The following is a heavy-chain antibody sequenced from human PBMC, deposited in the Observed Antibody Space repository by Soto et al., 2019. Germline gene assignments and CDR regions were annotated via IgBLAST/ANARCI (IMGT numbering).Heavy chain of an antibody. J-gene: IGHJ6*02. CDR2: INWNGGST. D-gene: IGHD1-26*01. Sequence: EVQLVESGGGVVRPGGSLRLSCAASGFTFDDYGMSWVRQAPGQGLEWVSGINWNGGSTGYADSVKGRFTISRDNAKNSLYLQMTRLRAANTALYYCASGILGATTYGTDVWGQGATVTVSS. V-gene: IGHV3-20*04. CDR3: ASGILGATTYGTDV. CDR1: GFTFDDYG.